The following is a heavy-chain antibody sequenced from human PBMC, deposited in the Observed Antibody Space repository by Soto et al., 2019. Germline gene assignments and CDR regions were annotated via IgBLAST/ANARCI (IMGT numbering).Heavy chain of an antibody. Sequence: PSETLSLTCTLSGGSIRSYSWSWIRQPPGKGLEGIGYFYYNGNTNNNPSLKIRVTMSIDTSKNQFSLKLSSLTAADTAVYYCARVSGGRSWIPDQNWLDPWGKGTLVTVSS. CDR2: FYYNGNT. CDR3: ARVSGGRSWIPDQNWLDP. J-gene: IGHJ5*02. V-gene: IGHV4-59*01. CDR1: GGSIRSYS. D-gene: IGHD3-16*01.